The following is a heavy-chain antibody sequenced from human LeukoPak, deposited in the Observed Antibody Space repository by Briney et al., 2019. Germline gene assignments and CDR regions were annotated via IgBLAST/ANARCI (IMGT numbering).Heavy chain of an antibody. CDR3: ARRNEYGSSWKEGLDN. Sequence: GGSLRLSCAASGSTFSRYWVHWVRQAPGKGLVWVSRVKSDGSDTIYADSVKGRFTISRDNAKNTLYLQMDSLRAEDTAVYHCARRNEYGSSWKEGLDNWGQGTLVTVSS. CDR1: GSTFSRYW. D-gene: IGHD6-13*01. V-gene: IGHV3-74*01. CDR2: VKSDGSDT. J-gene: IGHJ4*02.